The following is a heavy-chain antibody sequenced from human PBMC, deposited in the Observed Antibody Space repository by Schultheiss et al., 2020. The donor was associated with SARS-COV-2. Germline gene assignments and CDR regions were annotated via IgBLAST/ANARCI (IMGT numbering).Heavy chain of an antibody. CDR1: GFTFSSYD. V-gene: IGHV3-13*04. CDR3: ARDPADIVVVPAAIADY. J-gene: IGHJ4*02. CDR2: IGTAGDT. D-gene: IGHD2-2*01. Sequence: GGSLRLSCAASGFTFSSYDMHWVRQATGKGLQWVSAIGTAGDTYYQGSVKGRFTISRDNSKNTLYLQMNSLRAEDTAVYYCARDPADIVVVPAAIADYWGQGTLVTVSS.